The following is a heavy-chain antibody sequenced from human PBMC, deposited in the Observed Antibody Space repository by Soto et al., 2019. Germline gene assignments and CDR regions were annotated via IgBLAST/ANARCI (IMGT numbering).Heavy chain of an antibody. Sequence: QVQLQQWGAGLLKPSETLSLTCAVYGGSFSGYYWSWIRQPPGKGLEWIGEINHSGSTNYNPSLKSRVTIAVDTSKNQFSLKLSSVTAADTAVYYCARDGSSWRMDVWGQGTTVTVSS. CDR3: ARDGSSWRMDV. D-gene: IGHD6-13*01. CDR2: INHSGST. V-gene: IGHV4-34*01. CDR1: GGSFSGYY. J-gene: IGHJ6*02.